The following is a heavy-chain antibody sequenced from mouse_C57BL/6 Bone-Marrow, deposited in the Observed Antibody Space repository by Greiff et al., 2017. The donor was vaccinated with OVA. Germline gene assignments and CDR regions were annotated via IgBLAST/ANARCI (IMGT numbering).Heavy chain of an antibody. CDR1: GYTFTSYW. V-gene: IGHV1-55*01. CDR2: IYPGSGST. D-gene: IGHD2-5*01. Sequence: VQLQQPGAELVKPGASVKMSCKASGYTFTSYWITWVKQRPGQGLEWIGDIYPGSGSTNYNEKFKSKATLTVDTSSSTAYMQLSSLTSEDSAVYYCARWGYSNYLYWYFDVWGTGTTVTVSS. CDR3: ARWGYSNYLYWYFDV. J-gene: IGHJ1*03.